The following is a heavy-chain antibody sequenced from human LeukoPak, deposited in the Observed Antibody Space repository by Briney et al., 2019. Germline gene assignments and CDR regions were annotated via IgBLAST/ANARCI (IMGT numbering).Heavy chain of an antibody. CDR2: ISYSGST. V-gene: IGHV4-59*08. D-gene: IGHD3-22*01. J-gene: IGHJ4*02. Sequence: SETLSLTCTVSGGSISSYYWSWIRQPPGKGLEWIGYISYSGSTNFNPSLKSRVTISVDTSKNQFSLKLSSVTAADTAVYYCARHFRLFGGDSDLLDYWGQGTLVTVSS. CDR3: ARHFRLFGGDSDLLDY. CDR1: GGSISSYY.